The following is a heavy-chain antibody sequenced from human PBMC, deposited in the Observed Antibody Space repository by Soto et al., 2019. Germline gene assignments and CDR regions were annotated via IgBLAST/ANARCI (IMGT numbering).Heavy chain of an antibody. CDR3: ARDRLDSSGSSEGY. CDR1: GFTFSSYG. V-gene: IGHV3-33*01. CDR2: IWYDGSNK. J-gene: IGHJ4*02. Sequence: GGALRLSCAASGFTFSSYGMHWGRQGPGKGLEWVAVIWYDGSNKYYADSVKGRFTISRDNSKNTLYLQMNSLRAEDTAVYYCARDRLDSSGSSEGYWGQGTLVTVSS. D-gene: IGHD3-22*01.